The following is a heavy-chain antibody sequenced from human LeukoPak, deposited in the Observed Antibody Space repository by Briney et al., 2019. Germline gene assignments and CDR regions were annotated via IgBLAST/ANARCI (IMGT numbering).Heavy chain of an antibody. CDR3: ARDEQGGTTGGLGY. Sequence: GASVKVSCKASGYTFTDYYIHWVRQAPRQGLEWVGRINPNSGATHYPQKFQGRVTMTRDTSISTAYLELNSLRSDDTAIYYCARDEQGGTTGGLGYWGQGTLVTVSS. CDR2: INPNSGAT. J-gene: IGHJ4*02. CDR1: GYTFTDYY. D-gene: IGHD4-17*01. V-gene: IGHV1-2*06.